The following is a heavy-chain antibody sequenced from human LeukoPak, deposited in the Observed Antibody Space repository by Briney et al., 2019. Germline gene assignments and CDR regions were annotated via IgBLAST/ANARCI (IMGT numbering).Heavy chain of an antibody. CDR3: ATVNFRSWYLFDY. CDR1: GYTLTELS. D-gene: IGHD6-13*01. V-gene: IGHV1-24*01. J-gene: IGHJ4*02. CDR2: FDPEDGET. Sequence: ASVKVSCKVSGYTLTELSMHWVRQAPGKGLEWMGGFDPEDGETIYAQKFQGSVTMTEDTSTDTAYMELSSLRSEDTAVYYCATVNFRSWYLFDYWGQGTLVTVSS.